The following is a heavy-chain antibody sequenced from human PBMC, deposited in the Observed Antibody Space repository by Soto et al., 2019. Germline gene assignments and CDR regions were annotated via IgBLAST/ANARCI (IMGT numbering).Heavy chain of an antibody. Sequence: TVESVMISCHVSCCRLNQYWILWVLEMPANGLEGTGTTSPGDSDTTYSPSFQGQVTISADKSISTAYLQWSSLKASDTAIYFCARGGDCISDACFGNNSHYYAMDVWGQGTMVTVSS. CDR3: ARGGDCISDACFGNNSHYYAMDV. V-gene: IGHV5-51*01. CDR1: CCRLNQYW. D-gene: IGHD2-2*01. J-gene: IGHJ6*01. CDR2: TSPGDSDT.